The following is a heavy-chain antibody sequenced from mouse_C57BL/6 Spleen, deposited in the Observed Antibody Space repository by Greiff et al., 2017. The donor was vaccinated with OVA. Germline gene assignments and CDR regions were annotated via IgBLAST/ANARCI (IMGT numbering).Heavy chain of an antibody. CDR1: GFTFSDYG. J-gene: IGHJ4*01. Sequence: DVKLVESGGGLVKPGGSLKLSCAASGFTFSDYGMHWVRQAPEKGLEWVAYISSGSSTIYYADTVKGRFTISRDNAKNTLFLQMTSLGSEDTDMYYSAREDLYYAMDYWGQGTSVTVSA. CDR2: ISSGSSTI. CDR3: AREDLYYAMDY. V-gene: IGHV5-17*01.